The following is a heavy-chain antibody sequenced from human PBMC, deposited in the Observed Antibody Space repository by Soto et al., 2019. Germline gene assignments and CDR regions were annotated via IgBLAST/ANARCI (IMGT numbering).Heavy chain of an antibody. J-gene: IGHJ4*02. CDR1: GFTFSSYA. CDR3: AKGQSGWYAPFDY. Sequence: EVQLLESGGGLVQPGGSLRLSCAASGFTFSSYAMSWVRQAPGKGLEWVSTISGSGGSKYYADSVKGRFTISRDNSKNTLYLQMNSLRAEDTAVYYCAKGQSGWYAPFDYWGQGTLVTVSS. V-gene: IGHV3-23*01. CDR2: ISGSGGSK. D-gene: IGHD6-19*01.